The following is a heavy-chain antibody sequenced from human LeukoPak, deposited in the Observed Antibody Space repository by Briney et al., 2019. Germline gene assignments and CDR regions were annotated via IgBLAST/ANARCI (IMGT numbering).Heavy chain of an antibody. Sequence: SETLSLTCTVSGGSISSSSYYWGWIRQPPGKGLEWIGNIYYSGSTHYNPSLKSRVTISEDMSKNQFSLKMSSVTAADTAVYYCARATITFGEFFVPNNWFDPWGQGTLATVSS. CDR2: IYYSGST. V-gene: IGHV4-39*07. CDR1: GGSISSSSYY. D-gene: IGHD3-16*02. CDR3: ARATITFGEFFVPNNWFDP. J-gene: IGHJ5*02.